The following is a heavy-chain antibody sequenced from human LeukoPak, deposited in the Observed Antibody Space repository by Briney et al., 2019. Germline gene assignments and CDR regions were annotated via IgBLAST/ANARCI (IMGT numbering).Heavy chain of an antibody. D-gene: IGHD5-12*01. CDR3: GRVRTGNTGSPEYFED. CDR2: IYYSGST. Sequence: PSETLSLTCTDSGGSIRPYYWSWIRQTPGKGLEWIGYIYYSGSTNYNPSLKSRVTISADTSKNQISLRLNSVTAADTAVYFCGRVRTGNTGSPEYFEDWGRGTQVTVS. V-gene: IGHV4-59*01. J-gene: IGHJ1*01. CDR1: GGSIRPYY.